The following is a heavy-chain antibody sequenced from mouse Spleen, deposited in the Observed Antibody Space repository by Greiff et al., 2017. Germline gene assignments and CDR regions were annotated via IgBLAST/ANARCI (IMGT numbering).Heavy chain of an antibody. CDR2: ISSGGSYT. J-gene: IGHJ2*01. Sequence: EVQVVESGGGLVKPGGSLKLSCAASGFTFSSYAMSWVRQTPEKRLEWVATISSGGSYTYYPDSVKGRFTISRDNAKNTLYLQMSSLRSEDTAMYYCARHLITTVVPYYFDYWGQGTTLTVSS. V-gene: IGHV5-9-3*01. D-gene: IGHD1-1*01. CDR1: GFTFSSYA. CDR3: ARHLITTVVPYYFDY.